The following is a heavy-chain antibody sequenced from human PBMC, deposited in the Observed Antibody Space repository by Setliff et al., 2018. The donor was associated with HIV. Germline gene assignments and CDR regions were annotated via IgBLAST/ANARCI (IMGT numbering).Heavy chain of an antibody. CDR2: IKSKTDDGTT. CDR3: TRRGYSQYYYYYYYMDV. D-gene: IGHD3-22*01. CDR1: GFTFSRAP. Sequence: GSLRLSCEGSGFTFSRAPMSWVRQAPGKGLEWVGRIKSKTDDGTTEYAASVKGRFTISRDDSKSITYLQMNSLKTEDTAVYYCTRRGYSQYYYYYYYMDVWGKGTTVTVSS. V-gene: IGHV3-15*01. J-gene: IGHJ6*03.